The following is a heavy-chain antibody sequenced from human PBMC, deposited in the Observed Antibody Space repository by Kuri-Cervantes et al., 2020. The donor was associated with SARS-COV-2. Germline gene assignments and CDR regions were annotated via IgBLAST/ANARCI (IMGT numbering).Heavy chain of an antibody. CDR3: ARAPESGSHYDFWSGYYRMYYYYGMDV. J-gene: IGHJ6*02. Sequence: SVKVSCKASGGTFSSYAISWVRQAPVQGLEWMGGIIPIFGTANYAQKFQGRVTITADESTSTAYMELSSLRSEDTAVYYCARAPESGSHYDFWSGYYRMYYYYGMDVWGQGTTVTVSS. D-gene: IGHD3-3*01. CDR1: GGTFSSYA. CDR2: IIPIFGTA. V-gene: IGHV1-69*13.